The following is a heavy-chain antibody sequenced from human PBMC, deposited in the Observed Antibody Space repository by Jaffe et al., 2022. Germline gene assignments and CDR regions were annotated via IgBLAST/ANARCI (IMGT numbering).Heavy chain of an antibody. CDR2: IYYSGST. J-gene: IGHJ4*02. Sequence: QVQLQESGPGLVKPSETLSLTCTVSGGSISSYYWSWIRQPPGKGLEWIGYIYYSGSTNYNPSLKSRVTISVDTSKNQFSLKLSSVTAADTAVYYCASMYYYDSSGPLDYWGQGTLVTVSS. CDR3: ASMYYYDSSGPLDY. CDR1: GGSISSYY. V-gene: IGHV4-59*01. D-gene: IGHD3-22*01.